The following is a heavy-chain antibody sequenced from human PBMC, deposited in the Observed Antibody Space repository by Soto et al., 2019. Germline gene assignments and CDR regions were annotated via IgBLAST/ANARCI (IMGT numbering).Heavy chain of an antibody. V-gene: IGHV3-53*01. CDR3: ARGQSGYDFWSGYYGYGMDV. D-gene: IGHD3-3*01. CDR1: GFTVSSNY. J-gene: IGHJ6*02. Sequence: PWGSLILSCAASGFTVSSNYMSWVRQAPGKGLEWVSVIYSGGSTYYADSVKGRFTISRDNSKNTLYLQMNSLRAEDTAVYYCARGQSGYDFWSGYYGYGMDVWGQGTTVTVSS. CDR2: IYSGGST.